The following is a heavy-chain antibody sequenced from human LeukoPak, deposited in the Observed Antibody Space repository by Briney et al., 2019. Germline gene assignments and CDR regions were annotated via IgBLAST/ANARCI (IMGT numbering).Heavy chain of an antibody. CDR1: GGTFSRSA. CDR2: IIPIFGPA. CDR3: ATSLPYGYYDSGVSNWFDP. V-gene: IGHV1-69*13. J-gene: IGHJ5*02. D-gene: IGHD3-22*01. Sequence: GASVKVSCKASGGTFSRSAISWVRQAPGQGLVWMGGIIPIFGPADYAQKFQGRVTITADESTSTAYLELSSLRSEDTAVYYCATSLPYGYYDSGVSNWFDPWGQGTLVTVSS.